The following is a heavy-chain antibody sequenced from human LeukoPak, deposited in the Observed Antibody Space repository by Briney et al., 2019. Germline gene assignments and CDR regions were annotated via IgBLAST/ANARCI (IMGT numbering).Heavy chain of an antibody. J-gene: IGHJ4*02. CDR1: GFTFSYYG. CDR3: AREVYSSTWFDL. D-gene: IGHD6-13*01. Sequence: GGSLRLSCVESGFTFSYYGMHWVRQAPGKGLEWVAFIRYDGSNKYYADSLKGRFTISRDNSKNTLYLQMNSLRAEDRAVYYCAREVYSSTWFDLWGQGTLVTVSS. CDR2: IRYDGSNK. V-gene: IGHV3-30*02.